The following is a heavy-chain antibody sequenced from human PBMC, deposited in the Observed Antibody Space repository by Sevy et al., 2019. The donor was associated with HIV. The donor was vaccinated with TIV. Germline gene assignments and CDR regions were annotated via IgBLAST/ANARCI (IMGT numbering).Heavy chain of an antibody. J-gene: IGHJ5*02. D-gene: IGHD2-15*01. CDR3: ARGRVAYCSGGSCYSGGWFDP. Sequence: GGSLRLSCAASGFTFSSYAMHWVRQAPGKGLEWVAVISYDGSNKYYSDSVKGRFTISRDNSKNTLYLQMNSLRALDAAVYSGARGRVAYCSGGSCYSGGWFDPWGQGTLVTVSS. CDR1: GFTFSSYA. CDR2: ISYDGSNK. V-gene: IGHV3-30*04.